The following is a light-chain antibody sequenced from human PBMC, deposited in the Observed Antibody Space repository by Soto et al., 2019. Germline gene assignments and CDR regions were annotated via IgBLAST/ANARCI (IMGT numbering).Light chain of an antibody. Sequence: ETVLTQSTGTLSLSPGERATLSCRASQSVFNYLAWYQQKPGQAPRLLIYDASNRATGIPARFSGSGSGTDFTLTISSLEPEDLAVYYCQQRSRWPGTFGQGTKVDIK. V-gene: IGKV3-11*01. CDR2: DAS. CDR3: QQRSRWPGT. J-gene: IGKJ1*01. CDR1: QSVFNY.